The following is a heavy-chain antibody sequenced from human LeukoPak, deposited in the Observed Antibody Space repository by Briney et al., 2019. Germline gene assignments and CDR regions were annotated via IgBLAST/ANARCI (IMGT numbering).Heavy chain of an antibody. Sequence: PSETLSLTCTVSGGSISSGSYYWSWIRQPAGKGLEWIGLIYTSGSTNYNPSLKSRVTISVDTSKNQFSLKLSSVTAADTAVYYCARDRDSSPYYFDYWGQGTLVTVSS. CDR3: ARDRDSSPYYFDY. D-gene: IGHD6-6*01. J-gene: IGHJ4*02. V-gene: IGHV4-61*02. CDR2: IYTSGST. CDR1: GGSISSGSYY.